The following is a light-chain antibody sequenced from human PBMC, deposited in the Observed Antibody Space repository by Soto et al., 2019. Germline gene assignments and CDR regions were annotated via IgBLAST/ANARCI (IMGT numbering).Light chain of an antibody. CDR3: SSYAGSNNCGVV. CDR2: EVS. J-gene: IGLJ2*01. Sequence: QSALTQPPSASGSPGQSVTISCTGTSSDVGGYNYVSWYQQHPGKAPKLMIYEVSKRPSGVPDRFSGSKSGNTASLTVSGLQAEDEADSYCSSYAGSNNCGVVFGGGTQLTVL. CDR1: SSDVGGYNY. V-gene: IGLV2-8*01.